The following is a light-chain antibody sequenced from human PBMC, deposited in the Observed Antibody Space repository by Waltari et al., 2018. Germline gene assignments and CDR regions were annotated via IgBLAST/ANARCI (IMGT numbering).Light chain of an antibody. CDR1: QNVGTS. V-gene: IGKV3-15*01. CDR3: QQYEDWPRHS. J-gene: IGKJ4*01. CDR2: GAY. Sequence: EIVVTQSPATLSVSPGERVTLSCRASQNVGTSLAWYQQKPGQTPRLLIFGAYSRPSGVPARFSGSGSGTDFTLAISSLQSEDFAVYYCQQYEDWPRHSFGGGTKVQIE.